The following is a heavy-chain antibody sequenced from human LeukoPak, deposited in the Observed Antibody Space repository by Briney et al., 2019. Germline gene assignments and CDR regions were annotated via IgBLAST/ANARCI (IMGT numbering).Heavy chain of an antibody. CDR1: GFTFRTYG. CDR3: ARVSKPGWYDYYYMDV. J-gene: IGHJ6*03. CDR2: IGYDGTKT. D-gene: IGHD6-19*01. V-gene: IGHV3-30*02. Sequence: GGSLRVSCTSSGFTFRTYGMHWVRQAPGKGLEWVTFIGYDGTKTDYIDSVKGRFTISRDNSKNTVYLQMNSLRIEDTAVYYCARVSKPGWYDYYYMDVWGKGTTVIVSS.